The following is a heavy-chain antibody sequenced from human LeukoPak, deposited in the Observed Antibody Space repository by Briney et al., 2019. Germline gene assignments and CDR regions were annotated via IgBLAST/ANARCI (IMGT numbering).Heavy chain of an antibody. CDR3: TSVPFSSSSRYYYYMDV. J-gene: IGHJ6*03. D-gene: IGHD6-6*01. CDR2: IRSKAYGGTT. V-gene: IGHV3-49*04. Sequence: AGGSLRLSCTAFGFTFGDYAMSWVRQAPGKGLEWVGFIRSKAYGGTTEYAASVKGRFTISRDDSKSIAYLQMNSLKTEDTAVYYCTSVPFSSSSRYYYYMDVWGKGTTVTVSS. CDR1: GFTFGDYA.